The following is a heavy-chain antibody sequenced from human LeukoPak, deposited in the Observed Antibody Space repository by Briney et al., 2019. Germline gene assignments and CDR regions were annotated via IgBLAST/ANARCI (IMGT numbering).Heavy chain of an antibody. Sequence: GGSLRLSCAASGFTLSSYGMHWVRQAPGKGLEWVAVIWFDGSNKYYADSVKGRFTISRDNSKNTMYLQMNNLRAEDTAVYYCAGEGGNSAQVDYWGQGTLVTGSS. D-gene: IGHD4-23*01. V-gene: IGHV3-33*01. CDR3: AGEGGNSAQVDY. J-gene: IGHJ4*02. CDR1: GFTLSSYG. CDR2: IWFDGSNK.